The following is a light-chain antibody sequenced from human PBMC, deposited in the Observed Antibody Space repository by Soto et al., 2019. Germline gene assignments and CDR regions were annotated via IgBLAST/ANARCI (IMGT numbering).Light chain of an antibody. CDR2: DAS. CDR1: QSVSSTY. CDR3: QQYVSFPWT. V-gene: IGKV3-20*01. Sequence: EIVLTQSPGTLSLSPGERATLSCRAIQSVSSTYLAWYQQKPGQAPRLLIYDASSRTTRIPDRFSGSGSGTDFTLTISRLEPEDLAVYYCQQYVSFPWTFGQGPKVEIK. J-gene: IGKJ1*01.